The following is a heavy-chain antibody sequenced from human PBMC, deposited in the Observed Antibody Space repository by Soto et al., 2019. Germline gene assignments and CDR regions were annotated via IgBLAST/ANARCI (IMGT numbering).Heavy chain of an antibody. Sequence: GGSLRLSCKVSGFTLSTSAMNWVRQAPGKGLEWVSYINSDGDVRHYADSVKGRFTVSRDNAKKLVYLQMNNVGAADTAVYFCTRRDVFDLWGQGATVTVSS. J-gene: IGHJ3*01. CDR2: INSDGDVR. V-gene: IGHV3-48*01. CDR3: TRRDVFDL. CDR1: GFTLSTSA.